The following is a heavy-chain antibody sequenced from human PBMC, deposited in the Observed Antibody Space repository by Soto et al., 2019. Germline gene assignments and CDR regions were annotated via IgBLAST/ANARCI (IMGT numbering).Heavy chain of an antibody. D-gene: IGHD3-10*01. CDR1: GFTFNNYW. CDR3: TRDNQSTLDYYFGY. Sequence: GGSLRLSCAASGFTFNNYWLSWVRQAPGQGLEWVANMNQGGTIKYYVDSVKGRFTISRDNAENSLFLQMNSQRAEDTAVYYCTRDNQSTLDYYFGYWGQGALVTVSS. V-gene: IGHV3-7*01. J-gene: IGHJ4*02. CDR2: MNQGGTIK.